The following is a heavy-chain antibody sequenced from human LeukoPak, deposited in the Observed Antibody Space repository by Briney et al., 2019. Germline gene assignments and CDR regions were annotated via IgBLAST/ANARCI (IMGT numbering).Heavy chain of an antibody. CDR2: ISYDGSNK. V-gene: IGHV3-30*18. Sequence: GGSLRLSCAASGFTFSSYGMHWVRRAPGKGLEWVAVISYDGSNKYYADSVKGRFTISRDNSKNTLYLQMNSLRAEDTAVYYCVKEHSSSSRFDYWGQGTLVTVSS. J-gene: IGHJ4*02. CDR1: GFTFSSYG. CDR3: VKEHSSSSRFDY. D-gene: IGHD6-6*01.